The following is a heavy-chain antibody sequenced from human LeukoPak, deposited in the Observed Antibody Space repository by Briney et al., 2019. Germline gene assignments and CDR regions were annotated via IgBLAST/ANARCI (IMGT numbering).Heavy chain of an antibody. D-gene: IGHD2-15*01. CDR2: IYYSGST. CDR3: ARDSHDICSGGSCYSHYYYYMDV. V-gene: IGHV4-59*01. J-gene: IGHJ6*03. CDR1: GGSISSYY. Sequence: SETLSLTCTVSGGSISSYYWSWIRQPPAKGLEGIGYIYYSGSTNYNPSLTSRVTISVDTSKNQFSLKLSPVTAADTAVYYCARDSHDICSGGSCYSHYYYYMDVWGKGTTVTVSS.